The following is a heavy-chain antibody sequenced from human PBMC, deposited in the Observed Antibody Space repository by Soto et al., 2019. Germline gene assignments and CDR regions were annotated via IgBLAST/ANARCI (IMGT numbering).Heavy chain of an antibody. CDR2: IYYSGST. Sequence: SETLSLTCTVSGGSISSYYWSWIRQPPGKGLEWIGYIYYSGSTNYNPSLKSRVTISVDTSKNQFSLKLSSVTAADTAVYYCARDVRGYDAFDIWGQGTMVTVS. CDR3: ARDVRGYDAFDI. V-gene: IGHV4-59*01. CDR1: GGSISSYY. D-gene: IGHD3-10*02. J-gene: IGHJ3*02.